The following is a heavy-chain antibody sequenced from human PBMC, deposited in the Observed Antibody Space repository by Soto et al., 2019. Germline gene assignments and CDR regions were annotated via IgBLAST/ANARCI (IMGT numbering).Heavy chain of an antibody. J-gene: IGHJ4*02. CDR3: ARDQNTYCGGDCSKSPFDY. Sequence: ASVKVSCKASGGTFSSYAISWVRQAPGQGLEWMGGIIPIFGTANYAQKFQGRVTITADESTSTAYMELSSLRSEDTAVYYCARDQNTYCGGDCSKSPFDYWGQGTLVTVSS. V-gene: IGHV1-69*13. D-gene: IGHD2-21*02. CDR1: GGTFSSYA. CDR2: IIPIFGTA.